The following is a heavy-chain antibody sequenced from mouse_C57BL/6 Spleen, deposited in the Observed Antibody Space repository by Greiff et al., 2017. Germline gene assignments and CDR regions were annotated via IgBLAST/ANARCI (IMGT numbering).Heavy chain of an antibody. V-gene: IGHV5-17*01. D-gene: IGHD2-2*01. Sequence: EVKLMESGGGLVKPGGSLKLSCAASGFTFSDYGMHWVRQAPEKGLEWVAYISSGSSTIYYADTVKGRFTISRDNAKNTLFLQMTSLRSEDTAMYYCARMEVTRAMGYWGQGTSVTVSS. CDR3: ARMEVTRAMGY. CDR2: ISSGSSTI. J-gene: IGHJ4*01. CDR1: GFTFSDYG.